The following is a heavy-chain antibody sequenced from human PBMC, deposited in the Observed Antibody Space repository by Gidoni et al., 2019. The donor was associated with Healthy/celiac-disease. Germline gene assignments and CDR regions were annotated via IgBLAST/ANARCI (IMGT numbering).Heavy chain of an antibody. CDR2: IYPGDSDT. CDR3: ARRAQGYCSSTSCYVDY. D-gene: IGHD2-2*01. V-gene: IGHV5-51*01. J-gene: IGHJ4*02. CDR1: AYSFTSYW. Sequence: EVQLVQSGAEVKKPGESLTISCKGSAYSFTSYWIGWVRQMPGKGLEWMGIIYPGDSDTRYSPSFQGQVTISADKSISTAYLQWSSLKASDTAMYYCARRAQGYCSSTSCYVDYWGQGTLVTVSS.